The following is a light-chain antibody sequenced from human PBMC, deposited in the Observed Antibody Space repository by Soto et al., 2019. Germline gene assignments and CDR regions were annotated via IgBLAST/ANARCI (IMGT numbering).Light chain of an antibody. J-gene: IGKJ4*01. CDR1: QNIASS. CDR3: QQYYDWPLT. CDR2: GAS. Sequence: EIVMTQSPATLSVSPGERVTLSCRASQNIASSLDWYQQIPGQPPRLLFYGASTRASDVPARFSGSGSGTEFTLTISSLQSEDFAVYYCQQYYDWPLTFGGGTEVDI. V-gene: IGKV3-15*01.